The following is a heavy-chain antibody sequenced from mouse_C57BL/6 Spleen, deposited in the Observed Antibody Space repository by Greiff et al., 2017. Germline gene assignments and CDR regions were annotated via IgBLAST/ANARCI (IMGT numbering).Heavy chain of an antibody. Sequence: VQLQQSGPELVKPGASVKISCKASGYSFTSYYIHWVKQRPGQGLEWIGWIYPGSGNTKYNEKFKGQATLTADTSSSSDNMQLSSLTSEDSAVYYCARRGGYAMDYWGKGTSVTVSA. J-gene: IGHJ4*01. CDR3: ARRGGYAMDY. CDR1: GYSFTSYY. CDR2: IYPGSGNT. V-gene: IGHV1-66*01.